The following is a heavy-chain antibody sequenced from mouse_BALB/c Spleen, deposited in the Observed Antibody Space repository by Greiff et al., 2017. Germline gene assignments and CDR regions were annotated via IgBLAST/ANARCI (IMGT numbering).Heavy chain of an antibody. J-gene: IGHJ4*01. CDR3: ASPYYYDAMDY. CDR1: GFTFSDYY. Sequence: EVQLVESGGGLVKPGGSLKLSCAASGFTFSDYYMYWVRQTPEKRLEWVATISDGGSYTYYPDSVKGRFTISRDNAKNNLYLQMSSLKSEDTAMYYGASPYYYDAMDYWGQGTSVTVSS. CDR2: ISDGGSYT. V-gene: IGHV5-4*02. D-gene: IGHD1-1*01.